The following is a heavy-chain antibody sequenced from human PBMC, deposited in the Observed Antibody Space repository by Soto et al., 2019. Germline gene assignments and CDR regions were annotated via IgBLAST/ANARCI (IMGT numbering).Heavy chain of an antibody. CDR3: ARAWGRYFDWSTYYFDY. Sequence: ASVKVSCKASGYTFTSYGISWVRQAPGQGLEWMGWISAYNGNTNYAQKLKGRVTMTTDTSTSTAYKEMRSLRTDDTAVYYCARAWGRYFDWSTYYFDYWGQGTLVTVSS. CDR1: GYTFTSYG. CDR2: ISAYNGNT. J-gene: IGHJ4*02. D-gene: IGHD3-9*01. V-gene: IGHV1-18*01.